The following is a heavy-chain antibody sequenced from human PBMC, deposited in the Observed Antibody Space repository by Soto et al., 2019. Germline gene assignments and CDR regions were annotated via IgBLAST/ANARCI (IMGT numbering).Heavy chain of an antibody. CDR1: GYTFTNYW. CDR2: IYPGDSDT. J-gene: IGHJ6*02. Sequence: GESRRISCKGSGYTFTNYWIGWVRQMPGKGPEWMGIIYPGDSDTKYNPSFQGQVTISADKSITTTYLQWSSLKASDTAIYYCAASIFYHGMDVWGQGTTVTVSS. V-gene: IGHV5-51*01. CDR3: AASIFYHGMDV.